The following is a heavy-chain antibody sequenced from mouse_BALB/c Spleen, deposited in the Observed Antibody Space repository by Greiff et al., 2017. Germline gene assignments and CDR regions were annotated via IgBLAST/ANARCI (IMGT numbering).Heavy chain of an antibody. V-gene: IGHV14-3*02. CDR3: ARADGRGFAY. CDR2: IDPANGNT. CDR1: GFNIKDTY. J-gene: IGHJ3*01. Sequence: VQLQQSGAELVKPGASVKLSCTASGFNIKDTYLHWVKQRPEQGLEWIGRIDPANGNTKYDPKFQGKATLTADTSSNTAYLQLSSLTSEDTAVYYCARADGRGFAYWGQGTLVTVSA. D-gene: IGHD3-1*01.